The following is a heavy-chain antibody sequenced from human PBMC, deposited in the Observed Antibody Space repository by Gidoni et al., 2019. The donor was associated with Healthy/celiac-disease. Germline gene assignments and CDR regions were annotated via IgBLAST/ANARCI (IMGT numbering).Heavy chain of an antibody. V-gene: IGHV1-69*01. CDR1: GGTFSSYA. CDR2: IILIFGTA. J-gene: IGHJ3*02. D-gene: IGHD4-17*01. CDR3: ARAPETTGTFDI. Sequence: QVQLVQSGDEVKNPASSVKVSCKASGGTFSSYAISWVRQAPGQGLEWMGGIILIFGTANYAPKFQGRVTITADESTSTAYMELSSLRSEDTAVYYCARAPETTGTFDIWGQGTMVTVSS.